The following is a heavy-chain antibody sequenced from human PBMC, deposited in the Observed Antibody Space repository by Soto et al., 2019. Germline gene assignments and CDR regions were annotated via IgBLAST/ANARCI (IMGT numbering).Heavy chain of an antibody. Sequence: PGGSLRLSCVASGFSFSSYTMNWVRQAPGKGLEWVSGVSGNGGNTYYADPVKGRFSISRDNSKNTLYLQLYSLRAEDTAIYYCAKDRMGASGWFDPWGQGTPVTAPQ. CDR2: VSGNGGNT. CDR1: GFSFSSYT. J-gene: IGHJ5*02. D-gene: IGHD1-26*01. CDR3: AKDRMGASGWFDP. V-gene: IGHV3-23*01.